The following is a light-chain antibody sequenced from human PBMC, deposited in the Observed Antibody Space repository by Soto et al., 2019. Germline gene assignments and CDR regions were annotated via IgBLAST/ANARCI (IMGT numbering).Light chain of an antibody. CDR1: SSDVGGYDY. CDR2: DVT. J-gene: IGLJ1*01. Sequence: QSVLTQPASVSGSPGQSITISCTGTSSDVGGYDYVSWYQQYAGKAPKLIIYDVTDRPSGVSNRFSGSKSDNTASLTISGLQPEDEADYYCSSYTSSTTPFVFGPGTKVTVL. CDR3: SSYTSSTTPFV. V-gene: IGLV2-14*03.